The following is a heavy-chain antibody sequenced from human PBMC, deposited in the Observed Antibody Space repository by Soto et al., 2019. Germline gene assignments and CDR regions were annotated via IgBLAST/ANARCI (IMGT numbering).Heavy chain of an antibody. J-gene: IGHJ4*02. CDR2: ISYEGSKK. CDR1: GFTFSSYA. Sequence: QVQLVESGGGVVQPGRSLRLSCAASGFTFSSYAMHWVRQAPGKGLEWVAVISYEGSKKYYADSVTGRFTIARDNSKTTMSLQMNGLGAEDTAVYYCARDRRDLRFLEWPYYYDYWGPGSMVTVSS. CDR3: ARDRRDLRFLEWPYYYDY. V-gene: IGHV3-30-3*01. D-gene: IGHD3-3*01.